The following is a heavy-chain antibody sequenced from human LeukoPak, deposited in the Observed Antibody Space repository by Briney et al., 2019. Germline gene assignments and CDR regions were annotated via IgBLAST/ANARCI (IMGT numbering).Heavy chain of an antibody. CDR1: GYTFTGYY. V-gene: IGHV1-2*02. CDR3: AREGDGYYYGMDV. J-gene: IGHJ6*02. Sequence: ASVKVSCKASGYTFTGYYMHWVRQAPGQGLEWMGWINPNSGGTNYAQKFQGRVTMTRDTSISTAYMELSRLRSGDTAVYYCAREGDGYYYGMDVWGQGTTVTVSS. D-gene: IGHD2-21*01. CDR2: INPNSGGT.